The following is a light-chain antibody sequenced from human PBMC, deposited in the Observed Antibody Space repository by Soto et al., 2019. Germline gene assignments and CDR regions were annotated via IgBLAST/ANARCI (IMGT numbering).Light chain of an antibody. V-gene: IGKV3-20*01. CDR2: GAS. Sequence: EIVLTQSPGTLSLSPGERATLSCKASQSVSSSFLAWYQQKPGQAPRLLIYGASSRATGVRDRFSGRGSGTDFTLTISGLEPEDVAVYYCQQHDRSPLTFGGGTKVEIK. J-gene: IGKJ4*01. CDR1: QSVSSSF. CDR3: QQHDRSPLT.